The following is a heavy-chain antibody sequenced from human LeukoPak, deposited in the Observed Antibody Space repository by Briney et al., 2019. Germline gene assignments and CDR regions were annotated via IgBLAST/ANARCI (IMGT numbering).Heavy chain of an antibody. D-gene: IGHD2-8*01. V-gene: IGHV4-59*01. Sequence: PSETLSLTCTVSGGSISSYYWSWIRQPPGKGLEWIGYIYYSGSTNYNPSLKSRVTISVDTSKNQFSLKLSSVTAADTAVYYCARGATKWAFDIWGQGTMVTVSS. CDR2: IYYSGST. CDR3: ARGATKWAFDI. CDR1: GGSISSYY. J-gene: IGHJ3*02.